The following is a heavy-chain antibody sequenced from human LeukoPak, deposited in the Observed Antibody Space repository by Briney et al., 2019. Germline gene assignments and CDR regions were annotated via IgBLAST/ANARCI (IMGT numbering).Heavy chain of an antibody. D-gene: IGHD1-26*01. CDR1: GFTFSSYW. CDR2: IKQDGSGK. J-gene: IGHJ3*02. V-gene: IGHV3-7*04. CDR3: ARGLWELPDPLDAFDI. Sequence: GGTLRLSCAASGFTFSSYWMSWVRQAPGKGLEWVANIKQDGSGKYYVDSVKGRFTIARDNAKNSLYLQMNSLRAEDTAVYYCARGLWELPDPLDAFDIWGQGTMVTVST.